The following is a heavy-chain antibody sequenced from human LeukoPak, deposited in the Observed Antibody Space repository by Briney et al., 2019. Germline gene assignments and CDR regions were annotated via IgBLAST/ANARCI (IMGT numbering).Heavy chain of an antibody. V-gene: IGHV3-23*01. CDR3: AKSTTVIDYYYYGMDV. CDR2: ISGSGGST. Sequence: GGSLTLSCAASGFTFTKAWMSWARQAPGKGLEWVSAISGSGGSTYYADSVKGRFTISRDNSKNTLYLQMNSLRAEDTAVYYCAKSTTVIDYYYYGMDVWGQGTTVTVSS. J-gene: IGHJ6*02. CDR1: GFTFTKAW. D-gene: IGHD4-17*01.